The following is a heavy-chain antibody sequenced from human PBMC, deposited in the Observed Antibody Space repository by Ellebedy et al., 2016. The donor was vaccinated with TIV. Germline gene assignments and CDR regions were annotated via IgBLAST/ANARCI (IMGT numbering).Heavy chain of an antibody. CDR2: INHSART. V-gene: IGHV4-34*01. D-gene: IGHD3-10*02. Sequence: SETLSLXXAVYAGSFNATYCSWTRQTPETGLESAGVINHSARTNYNPSLKSRVTISVDTSKSHFSLNLSSVTAADTAVYYCARVLRVLLLFGESSHWYFDLWGRGTLVTVSS. CDR1: AGSFNATY. J-gene: IGHJ2*01. CDR3: ARVLRVLLLFGESSHWYFDL.